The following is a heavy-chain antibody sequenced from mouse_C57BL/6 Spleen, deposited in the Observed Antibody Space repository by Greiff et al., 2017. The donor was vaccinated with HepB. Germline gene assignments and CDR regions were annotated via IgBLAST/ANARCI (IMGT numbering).Heavy chain of an antibody. J-gene: IGHJ2*01. Sequence: QVQLQQPGAELVKPGASVKMSCKASGYTFTSYWITWVKQRPGQGLEWIGDIYPGSGSTNYNEKFKSKATLTVDTSSSTAYMQLSSLTSEDSAVYYCARKRNYYGSSYYFDYWGQVTTLTVSS. V-gene: IGHV1-55*01. CDR3: ARKRNYYGSSYYFDY. CDR1: GYTFTSYW. D-gene: IGHD1-1*01. CDR2: IYPGSGST.